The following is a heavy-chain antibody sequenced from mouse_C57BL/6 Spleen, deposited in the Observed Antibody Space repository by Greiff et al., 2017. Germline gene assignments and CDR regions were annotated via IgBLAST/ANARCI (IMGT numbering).Heavy chain of an antibody. V-gene: IGHV3-6*01. CDR3: ARTGLRPWFAY. J-gene: IGHJ3*01. CDR2: ISYDGSN. CDR1: GYSITSGYY. D-gene: IGHD2-4*01. Sequence: EESGPGLVKPSQSLSLTCSVTGYSITSGYYWNWIRQFPGNKLEWMGYISYDGSNNYNPSLKNRISITRDTSKNQFFLKLNSVTTEDTATYYCARTGLRPWFAYWGQGTLVTVSA.